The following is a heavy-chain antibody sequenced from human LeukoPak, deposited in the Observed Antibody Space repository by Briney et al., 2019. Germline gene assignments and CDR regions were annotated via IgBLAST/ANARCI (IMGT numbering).Heavy chain of an antibody. CDR1: GFTFSSYW. CDR3: ARVSSLAVAGFFDY. J-gene: IGHJ4*02. D-gene: IGHD6-19*01. Sequence: GGSLRLSSAASGFTFSSYWMNWVRQAPGKGLEWVANIKQDGSEKDYVDSVKGRFTISRDNAKNSLYLQMNSLRAEDTAVYFCARVSSLAVAGFFDYWGQGILVTVSS. CDR2: IKQDGSEK. V-gene: IGHV3-7*01.